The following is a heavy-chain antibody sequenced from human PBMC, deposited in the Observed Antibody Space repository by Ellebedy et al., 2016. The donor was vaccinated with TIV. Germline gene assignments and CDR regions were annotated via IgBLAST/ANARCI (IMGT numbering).Heavy chain of an antibody. CDR3: ARTTSHCSSTSCYDADDY. J-gene: IGHJ4*02. Sequence: PGGSLRLSCAASGFTFSDYYMTWIRQAPGKGLEWVSYISNSGFNINYADSVKGRFTISRDNAKNSLYLQMNSLRAEDTAVYYCARTTSHCSSTSCYDADDYWGQGTLVTVSA. CDR1: GFTFSDYY. D-gene: IGHD2-2*01. CDR2: ISNSGFNI. V-gene: IGHV3-11*04.